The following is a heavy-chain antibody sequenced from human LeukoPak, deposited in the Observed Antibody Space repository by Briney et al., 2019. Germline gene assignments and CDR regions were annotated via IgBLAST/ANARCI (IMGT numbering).Heavy chain of an antibody. D-gene: IGHD3-10*01. V-gene: IGHV1-18*01. CDR3: ARNYYGSGSVPVLSCYYYMDV. CDR2: ISAYNGNT. CDR1: GYTFTSYG. Sequence: ASVKVSCKASGYTFTSYGISWVRQAPGQGLEWMGWISAYNGNTNYAQKLQGRVTMTTDTSTSTAYMELRSLRSDDTAVYYCARNYYGSGSVPVLSCYYYMDVWGKGTTVTVSS. J-gene: IGHJ6*03.